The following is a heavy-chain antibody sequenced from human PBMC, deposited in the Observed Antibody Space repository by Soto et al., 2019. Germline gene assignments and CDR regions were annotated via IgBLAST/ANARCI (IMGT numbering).Heavy chain of an antibody. Sequence: GGSLRLSCAASGFTFSSYAMHWVRQAPGKGLEWVAVISYDGSNKYYADSVKGRFTISRDNSKNTLYLQMNSLRAEDTAVYYCAREPPLRYCCGYCFSFYFDYWGQGTLVTVSS. CDR1: GFTFSSYA. D-gene: IGHD2-21*02. CDR3: AREPPLRYCCGYCFSFYFDY. CDR2: ISYDGSNK. J-gene: IGHJ4*02. V-gene: IGHV3-30-3*01.